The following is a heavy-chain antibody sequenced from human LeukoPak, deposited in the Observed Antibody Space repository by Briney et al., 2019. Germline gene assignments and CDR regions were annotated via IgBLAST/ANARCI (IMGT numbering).Heavy chain of an antibody. CDR2: INHSGST. D-gene: IGHD3-9*01. V-gene: IGHV4-34*01. J-gene: IGHJ4*02. CDR1: GGSISSYY. Sequence: PSETLSLTCTVSGGSISSYYWSWIRQPPGKGLEWIGEINHSGSTNYNPSLKSRVTISVDTSKNQFSLKLSSVTAADTAVYYCARGATYDILTGYYRLGAFDYWGQGTLVTVSS. CDR3: ARGATYDILTGYYRLGAFDY.